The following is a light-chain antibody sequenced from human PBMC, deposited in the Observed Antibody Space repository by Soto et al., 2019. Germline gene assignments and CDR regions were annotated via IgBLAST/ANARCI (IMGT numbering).Light chain of an antibody. V-gene: IGLV2-14*01. CDR3: SSYTSSSTFV. J-gene: IGLJ1*01. CDR2: HFT. Sequence: QSVLTQSASVSGSPGQSITISFTVTISDVVVHDYVSFYQQHPFKAPTLMIYHFTNLPSLFSIRFSVSNSGNTAFLIISVXQAEDEDDYDCSSYTSSSTFVFGTGTKVTVL. CDR1: ISDVVVHDY.